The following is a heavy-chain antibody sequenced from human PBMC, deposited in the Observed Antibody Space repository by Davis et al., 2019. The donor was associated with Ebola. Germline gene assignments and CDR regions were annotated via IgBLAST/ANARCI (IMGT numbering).Heavy chain of an antibody. D-gene: IGHD4-17*01. CDR3: AGNTVTTRLDYYGMDV. V-gene: IGHV1/OR15-3*02. CDR2: INAGNGNT. Sequence: ASVQVSCQASGYTFTDYYMHWVRQAPGQGLEWMGWINAGNGNTKYSQKFQGRVTITRDTSASTAYMELSSLRSEDTAVYYCAGNTVTTRLDYYGMDVWGQGTTVTVSS. CDR1: GYTFTDYY. J-gene: IGHJ6*02.